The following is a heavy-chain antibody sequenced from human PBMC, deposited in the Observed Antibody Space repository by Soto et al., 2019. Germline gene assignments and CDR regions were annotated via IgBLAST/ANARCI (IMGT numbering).Heavy chain of an antibody. Sequence: SETLSLTCTVSGGSISSSSYSWGWIRQPPGKGLEWIGTIYYSENTYYNPSLMSRVTISVDTSKNQFSLKLSSVTAADTAVYYCARGRGSPNYWGQGTLVPVSS. V-gene: IGHV4-39*01. CDR3: ARGRGSPNY. J-gene: IGHJ4*02. D-gene: IGHD3-10*01. CDR1: GGSISSSSYS. CDR2: IYYSENT.